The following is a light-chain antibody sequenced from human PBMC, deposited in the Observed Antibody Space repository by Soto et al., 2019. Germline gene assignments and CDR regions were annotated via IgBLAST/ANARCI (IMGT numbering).Light chain of an antibody. CDR2: DVI. CDR3: CSYAGRYTYV. CDR1: SSDVGSYEL. J-gene: IGLJ1*01. V-gene: IGLV2-23*02. Sequence: QSALTQPASVSGSPGQSITISCTGTSSDVGSYELVSWYQQHPGKAPKLMIYDVIKRPSGVPDRFSGSKSGSTASLTISGLQAEDEADYFCCSYAGRYTYVFGTGTKLTVL.